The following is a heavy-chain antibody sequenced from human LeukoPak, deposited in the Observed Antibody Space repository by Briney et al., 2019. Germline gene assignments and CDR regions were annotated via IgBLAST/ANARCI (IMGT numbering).Heavy chain of an antibody. V-gene: IGHV3-23*01. CDR1: GFTFSTYG. J-gene: IGHJ4*02. D-gene: IGHD2-21*02. Sequence: SGGSLRLSCAASGFTFSTYGMRWVRQAPGKGLEWVSSISGSGDNTYYADSVKDRFSISRDNSKTTVSLQMNSLRAEDTAGYYCAKGRGTAATSAANYWGQGTLVTVSS. CDR3: AKGRGTAATSAANY. CDR2: ISGSGDNT.